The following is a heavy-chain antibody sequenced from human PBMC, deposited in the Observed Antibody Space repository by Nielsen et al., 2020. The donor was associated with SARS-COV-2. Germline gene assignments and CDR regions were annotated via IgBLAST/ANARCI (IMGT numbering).Heavy chain of an antibody. D-gene: IGHD2-15*01. J-gene: IGHJ6*02. CDR1: GSRFIDNW. Sequence: GESLKIACKGSGSRFIDNWIGWVRQKPGKGLEWMGIIYPGDSETRYSPSLQGQVTISADKSNSTAYLQWSSLKASDTAMYYCARFLGYCTGGSCATDFYYYAMDVWGQGTTVTISS. V-gene: IGHV5-51*01. CDR2: IYPGDSET. CDR3: ARFLGYCTGGSCATDFYYYAMDV.